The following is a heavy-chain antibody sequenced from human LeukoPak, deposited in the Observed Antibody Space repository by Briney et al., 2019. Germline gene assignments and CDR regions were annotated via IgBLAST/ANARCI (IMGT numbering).Heavy chain of an antibody. Sequence: GGSLRLSCAASGFTFSSYAMSWVRQAPGKGLEWVPIIYGGGSTFYADSVKGRFTISRDKSKNTLYLQMNNLVGYYYDSSGYYY. CDR3: YY. J-gene: IGHJ6*01. CDR1: GFTFSSYA. D-gene: IGHD3-22*01. V-gene: IGHV3-66*01. CDR2: IYGGGST.